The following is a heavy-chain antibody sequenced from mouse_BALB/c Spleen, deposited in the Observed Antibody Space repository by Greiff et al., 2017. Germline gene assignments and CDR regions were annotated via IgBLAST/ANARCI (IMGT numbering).Heavy chain of an antibody. CDR1: GYTFTSYW. D-gene: IGHD2-4*01. J-gene: IGHJ3*01. V-gene: IGHV1-7*01. CDR2: INPSTGYT. Sequence: VQLQQSGAELAKPGASVKMSCKASGYTFTSYWMHRVKQRPGQGLEWIGYINPSTGYTEYNQKFKDKATLTADKSSSTAYMQLSSLTSEDSAVYYCARYGITTGGFAYWGQGTLVTVSA. CDR3: ARYGITTGGFAY.